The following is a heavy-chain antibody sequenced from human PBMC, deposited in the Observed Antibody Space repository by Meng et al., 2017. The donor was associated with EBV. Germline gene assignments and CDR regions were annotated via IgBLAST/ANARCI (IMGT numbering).Heavy chain of an antibody. Sequence: AQLVEVGAGVKKPWTLVQASCKTAGGTVRSDAVSWVRQAPGQGLEWMGGLIPMSDAPHYAQKFQGRVTMTADESTNTHYMDLSGLRFEDTAVYYCASESGRGFTPDYWGQGTLVTVSS. CDR2: LIPMSDAP. D-gene: IGHD3-10*01. V-gene: IGHV1-69*01. CDR3: ASESGRGFTPDY. CDR1: GGTVRSDA. J-gene: IGHJ4*02.